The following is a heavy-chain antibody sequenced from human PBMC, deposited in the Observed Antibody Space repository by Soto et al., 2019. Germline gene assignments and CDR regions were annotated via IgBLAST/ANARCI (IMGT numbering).Heavy chain of an antibody. CDR2: TYYRSKWYN. V-gene: IGHV6-1*01. CDR3: ARGFGILSSWYGSPFDY. Sequence: PSQTLSLTCAISGDSVSSNSAAWNWIRQSPSRDLEWLGRTYYRSKWYNDYAVSVKSRITINPDTSKNQFSLQLNSVTPEDTAVYYCARGFGILSSWYGSPFDYWGQGTLVTVSS. J-gene: IGHJ4*02. CDR1: GDSVSSNSAA. D-gene: IGHD6-13*01.